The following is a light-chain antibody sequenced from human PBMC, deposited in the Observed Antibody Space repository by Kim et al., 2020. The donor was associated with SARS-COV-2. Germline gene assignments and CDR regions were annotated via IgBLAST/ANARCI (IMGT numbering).Light chain of an antibody. CDR2: EVT. CDR3: SSYAGSNNLV. J-gene: IGLJ2*01. CDR1: RRDVGGYNY. V-gene: IGLV2-8*01. Sequence: GQSVTTSCTGTRRDVGGYNYVSWYQKHPGKAPKLMIYEVTKRPSGVPDRFSGSKSGNTASLTVSGLQAEDEADYYCSSYAGSNNLVFGGGTQLTVL.